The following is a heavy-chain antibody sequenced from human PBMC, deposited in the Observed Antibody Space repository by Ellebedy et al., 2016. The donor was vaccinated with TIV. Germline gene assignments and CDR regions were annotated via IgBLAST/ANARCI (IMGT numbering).Heavy chain of an antibody. V-gene: IGHV3-7*01. D-gene: IGHD2-15*01. CDR3: ARLTGGTCYCAFDI. CDR1: GFTISRYW. CDR2: INQHESEK. J-gene: IGHJ3*02. Sequence: GESLKISCAASGFTISRYWMSWVRQAPGKGLEWVANINQHESEKNYVDSVRGRFTISRDNAKNSLYLQMNSLRAEDTAVYYCARLTGGTCYCAFDIWGQGTMVTVSS.